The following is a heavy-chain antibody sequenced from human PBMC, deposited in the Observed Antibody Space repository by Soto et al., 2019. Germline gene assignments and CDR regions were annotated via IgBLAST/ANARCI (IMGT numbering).Heavy chain of an antibody. CDR2: ISYDGSNK. D-gene: IGHD2-15*01. CDR3: AKDRYIVVVVAAKGFDY. Sequence: QVQLVESGGGVVQPGRSLRLSCAASGFTFSSYGMHWVRQAPGKGLEWVAVISYDGSNKYYADSVKGRFTISRDNSKNTLYPQMNSLRAEDTAVYYCAKDRYIVVVVAAKGFDYWGQGTLVTVSS. J-gene: IGHJ4*02. V-gene: IGHV3-30*18. CDR1: GFTFSSYG.